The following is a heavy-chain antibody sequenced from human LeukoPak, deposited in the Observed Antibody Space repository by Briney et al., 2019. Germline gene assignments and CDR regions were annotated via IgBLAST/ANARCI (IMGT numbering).Heavy chain of an antibody. CDR2: IRNDGTNK. CDR1: GFTFSSSG. J-gene: IGHJ4*02. V-gene: IGHV3-30*02. D-gene: IGHD1-7*01. Sequence: PGGSLRLSCAASGFTFSSSGMHWVRQAPGKGLEWAAFIRNDGTNKYYADSVKGRFTISRDNSKNTLYLQMNSLRVEDTTVYYCAKDRTGTYFDYWGQGILVTVSS. CDR3: AKDRTGTYFDY.